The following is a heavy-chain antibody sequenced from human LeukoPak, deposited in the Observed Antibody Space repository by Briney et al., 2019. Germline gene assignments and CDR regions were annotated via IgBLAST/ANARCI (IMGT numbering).Heavy chain of an antibody. D-gene: IGHD1-1*01. V-gene: IGHV4-59*01. CDR1: GGSISSYY. CDR2: IYYSGST. J-gene: IGHJ4*02. Sequence: SETLSLTCTVSGGSISSYYWSWIRQPPGKGLEWIGYIYYSGSTNYNPSLKSRVTISVDTSKNQFSLKLSSVTAADTALYYCARVIGTASYYFDYWGQGTLVTVPS. CDR3: ARVIGTASYYFDY.